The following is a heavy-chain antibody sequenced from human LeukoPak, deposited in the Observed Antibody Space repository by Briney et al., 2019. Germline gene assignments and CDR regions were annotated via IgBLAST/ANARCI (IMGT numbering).Heavy chain of an antibody. Sequence: GGSLRLSCAASGFTFSSYAMSWVRQAPGKGLEWVSAISGSGGSTYYADSVKGRFTISRDNSKNTLYLQMNSLRAEDTAVYYCAKDAYSSGWDPEYFQHWGQGTLVTVSS. CDR3: AKDAYSSGWDPEYFQH. CDR2: ISGSGGST. J-gene: IGHJ1*01. CDR1: GFTFSSYA. V-gene: IGHV3-23*01. D-gene: IGHD6-19*01.